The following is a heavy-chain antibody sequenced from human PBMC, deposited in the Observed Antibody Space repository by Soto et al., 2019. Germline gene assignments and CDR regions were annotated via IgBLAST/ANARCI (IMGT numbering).Heavy chain of an antibody. J-gene: IGHJ6*02. CDR3: ARGIVVTTSHGMDV. D-gene: IGHD2-21*02. V-gene: IGHV3-30-3*01. Sequence: QVQLVESGGGVVQPGRSLRLSCAASGFTFSSYAMHWVRQASGKGLEWVAVISYDGSNKYYADSVKGRFTISRDNSKNTLYLQMNSLRAEDTAVYYCARGIVVTTSHGMDVWGQGTTVTVSS. CDR1: GFTFSSYA. CDR2: ISYDGSNK.